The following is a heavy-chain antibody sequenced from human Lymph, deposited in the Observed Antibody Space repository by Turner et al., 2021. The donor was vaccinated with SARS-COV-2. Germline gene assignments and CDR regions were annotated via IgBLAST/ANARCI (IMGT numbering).Heavy chain of an antibody. V-gene: IGHV1-69*10. D-gene: IGHD3-10*01. CDR1: GGTFSSYA. J-gene: IGHJ6*02. Sequence: QVQLFQSGAEVKKPGSSVKVSCKASGGTFSSYAISWVRQAPGQGLGWKGGIIPILRIETYAQKFQGRVTITADKSTSTAYMELSSLRTEDTAVFYCARVVGGFGELGYYYYYGMDVWGQGTTVTVSS. CDR3: ARVVGGFGELGYYYYYGMDV. CDR2: IIPILRIE.